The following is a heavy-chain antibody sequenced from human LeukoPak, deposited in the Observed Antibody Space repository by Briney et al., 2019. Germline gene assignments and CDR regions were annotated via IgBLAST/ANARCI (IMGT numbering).Heavy chain of an antibody. Sequence: SVKVSCKASGGTFSSYAISWVRQAPGQGLEWMGGIIPIFGTANYAQKFQGRVTMTRDTSTSTVYMELSSLRSEDTAVYYCARALYSGSFVNFDYWGQGTLVTVSS. CDR3: ARALYSGSFVNFDY. V-gene: IGHV1-69*05. D-gene: IGHD1-26*01. CDR1: GGTFSSYA. J-gene: IGHJ4*02. CDR2: IIPIFGTA.